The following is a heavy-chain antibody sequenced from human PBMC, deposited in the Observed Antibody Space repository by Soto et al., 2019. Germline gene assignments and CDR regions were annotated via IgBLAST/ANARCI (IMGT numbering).Heavy chain of an antibody. V-gene: IGHV3-23*01. CDR2: ITDTGGDA. Sequence: GSLRLSCVASGLTFGSRAMSWVRQAPGEGLQWVSTITDTGGDAKYADSVRGRFVISRDNSKKTLYLQMTSLTAEDSAMYFCARGSTDSYPGSRIFDFWGRGTLVTVSS. J-gene: IGHJ4*02. CDR3: ARGSTDSYPGSRIFDF. CDR1: GLTFGSRA. D-gene: IGHD3-10*01.